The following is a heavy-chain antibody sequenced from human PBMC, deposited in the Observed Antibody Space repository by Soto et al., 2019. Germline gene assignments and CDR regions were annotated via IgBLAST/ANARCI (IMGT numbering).Heavy chain of an antibody. CDR3: AREGVLYSSSWNSYNWFDP. J-gene: IGHJ5*02. D-gene: IGHD6-13*01. Sequence: LVKGDWQTSGYGFSFYFVRWVLQATGQGLEWMGIINPSGDSRNYAQKFQGRVTITRDTSTSTAYMELRSLRSDDTAVYYCAREGVLYSSSWNSYNWFDPWGQGTLVSVSS. CDR1: GYGFSFYF. CDR2: INPSGDSR. V-gene: IGHV1-46*01.